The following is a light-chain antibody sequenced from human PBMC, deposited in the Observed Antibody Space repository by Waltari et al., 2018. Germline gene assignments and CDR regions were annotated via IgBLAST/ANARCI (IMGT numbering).Light chain of an antibody. J-gene: IGLJ3*02. CDR1: ALSKKS. V-gene: IGLV3-10*01. CDR3: YSTDFSGHDRV. CDR2: EDI. Sequence: SYELTQPPSVSVSPGHTARITCSGDALSKKSAYWYQQKSGQAPVLVIYEDIKRPTGIPERFSGSSSGTTATLTISGAHVDDEADYYCYSTDFSGHDRVFGGGTKLTIL.